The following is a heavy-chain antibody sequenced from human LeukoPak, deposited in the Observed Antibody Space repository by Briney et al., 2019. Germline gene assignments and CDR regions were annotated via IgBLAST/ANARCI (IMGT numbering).Heavy chain of an antibody. D-gene: IGHD4-17*01. CDR1: GGSISSYY. Sequence: SETLSLTCTVSGGSISSYYWSWIRQPPGKGLEWIGYIYYSGSTNYNPSLKSRVTISVDTSKNQFSLKLSSVTAADTAVYYCARRVYGDFFDYWGQGALVTVSS. J-gene: IGHJ4*02. CDR2: IYYSGST. V-gene: IGHV4-59*01. CDR3: ARRVYGDFFDY.